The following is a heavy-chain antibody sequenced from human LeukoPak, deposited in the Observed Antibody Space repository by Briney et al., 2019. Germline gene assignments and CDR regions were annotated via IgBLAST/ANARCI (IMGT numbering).Heavy chain of an antibody. Sequence: SETLSLTCTVSGGSISSYVWSWIRQPAGKGLEWIGRIYTSGSTNYNPSLKSRVTISVDTSKNQFSLKLSSVTAADTAVYYCARDLGSSWSGYYYMDVWGKGTTVTVSS. CDR1: GGSISSYV. J-gene: IGHJ6*03. CDR3: ARDLGSSWSGYYYMDV. CDR2: IYTSGST. V-gene: IGHV4-4*07. D-gene: IGHD3-3*01.